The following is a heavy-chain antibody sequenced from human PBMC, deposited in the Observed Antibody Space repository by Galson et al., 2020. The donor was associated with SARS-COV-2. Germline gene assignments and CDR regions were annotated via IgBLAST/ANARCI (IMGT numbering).Heavy chain of an antibody. CDR1: GFTFDDYA. Sequence: GGSLRLSCAASGFTFDDYAMHWVRQAPGKGLEWVSGISWNSGSIGYADSVKGRFTISRDNAKNSLYLQMNSLRAEDTALYYCAKGDGYNGAFDIWGQGTMVTVSS. J-gene: IGHJ3*02. CDR3: AKGDGYNGAFDI. CDR2: ISWNSGSI. D-gene: IGHD5-12*01. V-gene: IGHV3-9*01.